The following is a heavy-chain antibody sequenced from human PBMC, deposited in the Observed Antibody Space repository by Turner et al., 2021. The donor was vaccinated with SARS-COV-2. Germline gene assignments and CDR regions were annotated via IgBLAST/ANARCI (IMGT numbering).Heavy chain of an antibody. CDR2: IKQDESEK. Sequence: EVPVVESGGGLVEPGGSVRRSCAVSGLTFSSYWMSWVRQAPGKGLEWVANIKQDESEKNYVDSVKGRFTISRDTAKNSLYLQMNSLRAEDTAVYYCATGGYSYHHWGQGTLVTVSS. CDR3: ATGGYSYHH. V-gene: IGHV3-7*03. D-gene: IGHD5-18*01. CDR1: GLTFSSYW. J-gene: IGHJ4*02.